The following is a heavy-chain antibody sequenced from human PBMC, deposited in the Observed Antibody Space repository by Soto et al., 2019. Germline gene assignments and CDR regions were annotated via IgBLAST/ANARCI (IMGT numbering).Heavy chain of an antibody. Sequence: EVLLLESGGGLVQPGGSLRLSCEASGFSFSSFAMNWVRQAPGKGLEWVSAIGDSGASTYYADSVKGRFTISRDNSRNTLYLQLTSLRAEDTALYYCAKGVELDVWGNGTTVTVSS. V-gene: IGHV3-23*01. J-gene: IGHJ6*04. D-gene: IGHD1-26*01. CDR3: AKGVELDV. CDR2: IGDSGAST. CDR1: GFSFSSFA.